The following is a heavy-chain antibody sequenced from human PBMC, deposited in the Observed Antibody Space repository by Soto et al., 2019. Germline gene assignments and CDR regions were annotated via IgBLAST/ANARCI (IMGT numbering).Heavy chain of an antibody. D-gene: IGHD2-21*02. Sequence: SETLSLTCAVYGGSFSGYYWSWIRQPPGKGLEWIGSIYYSGSTYYNPSLKSRVTISVDTSKNQFSLKLSSVTAADTAVYYCARECGGDCYSDRYYYYGMDVWGQGTTVT. CDR1: GGSFSGYY. CDR2: IYYSGST. J-gene: IGHJ6*02. CDR3: ARECGGDCYSDRYYYYGMDV. V-gene: IGHV4-34*01.